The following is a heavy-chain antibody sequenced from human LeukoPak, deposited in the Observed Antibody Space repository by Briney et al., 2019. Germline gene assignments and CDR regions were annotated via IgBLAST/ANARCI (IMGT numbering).Heavy chain of an antibody. J-gene: IGHJ4*02. CDR1: GYSFTSYW. CDR2: IYPGDSDT. D-gene: IGHD2-2*01. CDR3: ARGRLDCSSTSCYYYFDY. Sequence: GESLKISCKGSGYSFTSYWIGWVRQMPGKGLERMGIIYPGDSDTRYSPSFQGQVTISADKSISTASLQWSSLKASDTAMYYCARGRLDCSSTSCYYYFDYWGQGTLVTVSS. V-gene: IGHV5-51*01.